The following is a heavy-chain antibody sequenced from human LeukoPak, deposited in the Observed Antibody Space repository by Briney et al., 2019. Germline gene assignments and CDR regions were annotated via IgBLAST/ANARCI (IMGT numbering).Heavy chain of an antibody. CDR3: ARASDSTGYPQLPFDY. Sequence: GGSLRLSCASSVFTYSSYAMSWVRQAPGRGLEGVSAFSCGGGGGSTFYADSVKGGFTISRNNSKSTLYLQMNRLRAEDTALYYCARASDSTGYPQLPFDYWGQGTLVTVSS. CDR2: FSCGGGGGST. J-gene: IGHJ4*02. CDR1: VFTYSSYA. V-gene: IGHV3-23*01. D-gene: IGHD3-22*01.